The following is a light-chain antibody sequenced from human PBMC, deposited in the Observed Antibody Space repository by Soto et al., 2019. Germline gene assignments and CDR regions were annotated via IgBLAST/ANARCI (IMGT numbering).Light chain of an antibody. J-gene: IGLJ1*01. CDR1: SSDVGGYNF. Sequence: QSALTQPHSVSGSPGRSVTISCTGTSSDVGGYNFVSWYQQHPGKVPKLMIYDVTIRPSGVPDRFSGSKSGNTASLTISGLQADDEADYYCCSFVGTDSSFVFGSGTNVTVL. CDR3: CSFVGTDSSFV. V-gene: IGLV2-11*01. CDR2: DVT.